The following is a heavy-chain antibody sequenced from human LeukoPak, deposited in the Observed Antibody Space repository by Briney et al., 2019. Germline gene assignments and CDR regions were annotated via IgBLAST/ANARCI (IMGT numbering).Heavy chain of an antibody. CDR3: AKGGYYYDSSGYYPY. J-gene: IGHJ4*02. CDR1: GFTFSSYA. Sequence: GGSLRLSCAASGFTFSSYAMSWVRQAPGKGLEWVSAIIGSGGSTYYADSVKGRFTISRDNSKNTLYLQMNSLRAEDTAVYYCAKGGYYYDSSGYYPYWGQGTLVTVSS. V-gene: IGHV3-23*01. CDR2: IIGSGGST. D-gene: IGHD3-22*01.